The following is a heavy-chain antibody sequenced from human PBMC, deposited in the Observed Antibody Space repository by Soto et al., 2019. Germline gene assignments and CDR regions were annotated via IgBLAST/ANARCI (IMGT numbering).Heavy chain of an antibody. V-gene: IGHV3-33*01. CDR1: GFTFSSSG. D-gene: IGHD3-9*01. CDR2: IWYDGSNK. CDR3: ARAELRYFDWPMGGDY. Sequence: QVQLVESGGGVVQPGRSLRLSCAASGFTFSSSGMHWVRQAPGKGLEWVAVIWYDGSNKYYADSVKGRFTISRDNSNNTLYLQMNSLRAEDTAVYYCARAELRYFDWPMGGDYWGQGTLVTVSS. J-gene: IGHJ4*02.